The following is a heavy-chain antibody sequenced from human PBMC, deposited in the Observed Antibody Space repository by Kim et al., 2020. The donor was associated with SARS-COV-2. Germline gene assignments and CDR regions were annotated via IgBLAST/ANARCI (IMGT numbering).Heavy chain of an antibody. J-gene: IGHJ3*02. Sequence: SVKVSCKASGGTFSSYAISWVRQAPGQGLEWMGGIIPIFGTANYAQKFQGRVTITADESTSTAYMELSSLRSEDTAVYYCAREYTSTHAFDIWGQGTMVTVSS. V-gene: IGHV1-69*13. CDR1: GGTFSSYA. D-gene: IGHD1-20*01. CDR2: IIPIFGTA. CDR3: AREYTSTHAFDI.